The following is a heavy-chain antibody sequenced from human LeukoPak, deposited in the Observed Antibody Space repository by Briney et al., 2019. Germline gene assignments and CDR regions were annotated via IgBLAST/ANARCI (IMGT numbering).Heavy chain of an antibody. D-gene: IGHD5-18*01. J-gene: IGHJ4*02. CDR1: GFTFSGCG. CDR2: IWYDGRDK. V-gene: IGHV3-30*02. CDR3: AKDPYSYGSYFDS. Sequence: PGGSLRLSGAATGFTFSGCGMHWVRQAPGKGLEWVAFIWYDGRDKYYADSVKGQFTISRDNSKNTLYLQMNSLRAEDTAVYYCAKDPYSYGSYFDSRGQGTVVTVSS.